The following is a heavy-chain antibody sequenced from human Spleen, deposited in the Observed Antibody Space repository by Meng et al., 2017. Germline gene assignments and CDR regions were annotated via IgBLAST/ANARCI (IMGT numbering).Heavy chain of an antibody. V-gene: IGHV3-23*01. CDR1: GFTFSGYG. CDR2: VSGTGSGA. CDR3: MADASTVAPHYYYGMDI. D-gene: IGHD4-23*01. J-gene: IGHJ6*02. Sequence: LSLTCAASGFTFSGYGMNWVRQAPGKGLEWVSSVSGTGSGAYYADSVKGRFSISRDNSKNTLYLQMNSLKTEDAAVYYCMADASTVAPHYYYGMDIWGQGTTVTVSS.